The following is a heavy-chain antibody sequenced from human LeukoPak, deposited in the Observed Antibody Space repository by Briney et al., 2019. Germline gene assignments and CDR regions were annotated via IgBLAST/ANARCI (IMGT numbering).Heavy chain of an antibody. CDR2: INHSGST. J-gene: IGHJ5*02. CDR1: GGSFSGYY. CDR3: ARGGIVTMVRGVIMPFDP. Sequence: SETLSLTCAVYGGSFSGYYWSWIRQPPGKGLEWIGEINHSGSTNYNPSLKSRVTTSVDTSKNQFSLKLSSVTAADTAVYYCARGGIVTMVRGVIMPFDPWGQGTLVTVSS. V-gene: IGHV4-34*01. D-gene: IGHD3-10*01.